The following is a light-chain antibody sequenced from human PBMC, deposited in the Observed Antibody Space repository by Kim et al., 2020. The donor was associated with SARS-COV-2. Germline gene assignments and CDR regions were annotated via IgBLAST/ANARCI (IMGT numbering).Light chain of an antibody. J-gene: IGLJ7*01. Sequence: SYELTQPPSVSVSPGQTARITCAGNNFGRQSVHWYQQKPGQTPVLVIYYDSDRPSGIPERFSGSSSGNTATLTISGVKAGDEADYYCQSGDSSSTHAVFG. CDR3: QSGDSSSTHAV. CDR1: NFGRQS. CDR2: YDS. V-gene: IGLV3-21*01.